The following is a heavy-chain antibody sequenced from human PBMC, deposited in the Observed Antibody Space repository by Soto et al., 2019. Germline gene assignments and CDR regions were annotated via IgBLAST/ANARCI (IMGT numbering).Heavy chain of an antibody. Sequence: PSETLSLTCGVSGDSISRGGYSWSWIRQPPGKGLEWIGYIYHTGTIYYNPSLKTRVTISPDRTKNQFSLKLSSVTAADTAVYYCARGQGGYYDSSGFEMWGQGTLVTVSS. CDR1: GDSISRGGYS. D-gene: IGHD3-22*01. CDR3: ARGQGGYYDSSGFEM. J-gene: IGHJ4*02. CDR2: IYHTGTI. V-gene: IGHV4-30-2*01.